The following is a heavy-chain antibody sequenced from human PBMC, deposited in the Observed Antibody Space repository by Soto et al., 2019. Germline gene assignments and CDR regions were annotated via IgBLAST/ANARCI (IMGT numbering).Heavy chain of an antibody. D-gene: IGHD3-10*01. J-gene: IGHJ4*02. V-gene: IGHV4-34*01. Sequence: QVQLQQWGAGLLKPSETLSLTCAVYGGSFSGYYWSWIRQPPGKGLEWIGEINHSGSTNYNPSLKSRVTISVDTSKNPFSLKLSSVTAADTAVYYCARGRKSYTYYYGSGSRGPIRYFDYWGQGTLVTVSS. CDR1: GGSFSGYY. CDR3: ARGRKSYTYYYGSGSRGPIRYFDY. CDR2: INHSGST.